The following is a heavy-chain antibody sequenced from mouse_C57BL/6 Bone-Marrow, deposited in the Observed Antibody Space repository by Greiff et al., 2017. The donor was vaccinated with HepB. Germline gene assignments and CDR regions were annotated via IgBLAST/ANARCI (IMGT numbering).Heavy chain of an antibody. Sequence: EVKLMESGPGLVKPSQSLSLTCSVTGYSITSGYYWNWLRQFPGNKLEWMGYISYDGSNNYNPSLKNRISITRDTSKNQFFLKLNSVTTEDTATYYFANYYFDYWGQGTTLTVSS. V-gene: IGHV3-6*01. J-gene: IGHJ2*01. CDR2: ISYDGSN. CDR3: ANYYFDY. CDR1: GYSITSGYY.